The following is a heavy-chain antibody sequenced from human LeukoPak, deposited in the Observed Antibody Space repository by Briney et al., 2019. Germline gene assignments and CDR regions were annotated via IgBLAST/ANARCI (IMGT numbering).Heavy chain of an antibody. CDR2: LSYDGCVK. CDR3: ADGGRWFGELFQFDY. D-gene: IGHD3-10*01. V-gene: IGHV3-30*01. CDR1: GFTFSTYA. J-gene: IGHJ4*02. Sequence: QPGRSLRLSCAASGFTFSTYAMHWVRQAPGKGLERVAVLSYDGCVKCYADSGKHRFTLSRDNAKNTLYLQMNSLRAEDTAVYYCADGGRWFGELFQFDYWGQETLVNVAS.